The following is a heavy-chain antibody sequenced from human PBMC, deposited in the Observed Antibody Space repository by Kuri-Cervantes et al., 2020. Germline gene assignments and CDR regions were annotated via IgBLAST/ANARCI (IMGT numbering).Heavy chain of an antibody. CDR1: GYTFIGYY. Sequence: AAVMVSCKASGYTFIGYYMHWVRQAPGQGREWMGGISAYNGNTNYAQKLQGRVTMTTDTSTSTAYMELRSMRSADTAVYYCARSNPLVPAAMIEVAFDYWGQGTLVTVSS. V-gene: IGHV1-18*04. CDR3: ARSNPLVPAAMIEVAFDY. CDR2: ISAYNGNT. J-gene: IGHJ4*02. D-gene: IGHD2-2*01.